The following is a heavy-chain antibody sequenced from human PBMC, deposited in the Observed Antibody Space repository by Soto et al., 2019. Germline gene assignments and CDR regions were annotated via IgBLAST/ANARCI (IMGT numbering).Heavy chain of an antibody. Sequence: SVKVSCKASGGTFRNYALNWVRQAPGQGLEWMGGLIPVFDTPNYAQRFQGRLTITADESTSTAYMELSSLRSEDTAVYFCARAEYSSIYYFDFWGQGTLVTVSS. J-gene: IGHJ4*02. V-gene: IGHV1-69*13. CDR1: GGTFRNYA. D-gene: IGHD2-2*01. CDR2: LIPVFDTP. CDR3: ARAEYSSIYYFDF.